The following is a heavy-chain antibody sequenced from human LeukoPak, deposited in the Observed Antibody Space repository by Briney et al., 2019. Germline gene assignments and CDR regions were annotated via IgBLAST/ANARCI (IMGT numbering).Heavy chain of an antibody. CDR1: GFTFSDYA. CDR2: ISGSGGSI. D-gene: IGHD5-24*01. V-gene: IGHV3-23*01. J-gene: IGHJ4*02. Sequence: GGPLRLSCTASGFTFSDYAMSWVRQAPGKGLEWVSGISGSGGSIRYADSVKGRFIISRDNSKNTLYLQMNSLRAEDTAVYYCAKGGDGYNYYFDYWGQETLVTVSS. CDR3: AKGGDGYNYYFDY.